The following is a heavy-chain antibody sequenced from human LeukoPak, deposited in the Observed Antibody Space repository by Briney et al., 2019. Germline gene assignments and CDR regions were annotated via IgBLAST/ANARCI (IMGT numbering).Heavy chain of an antibody. CDR2: INPNGDAT. V-gene: IGHV1-8*02. D-gene: IGHD2-2*02. CDR1: GFPFSDYY. CDR3: ARGRRRVVPAAIRRGGYNWFDP. Sequence: ASVKVSCKPSGFPFSDYYIHWLRQAPGQGPEWMGWINPNGDATRYAQKFQGRVTMTRNTSISTAYMELSSLRSEDTAVYYCARGRRRVVPAAIRRGGYNWFDPWGQGTLVTVSS. J-gene: IGHJ5*02.